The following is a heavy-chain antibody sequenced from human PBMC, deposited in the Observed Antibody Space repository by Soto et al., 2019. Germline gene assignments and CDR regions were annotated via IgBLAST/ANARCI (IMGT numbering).Heavy chain of an antibody. CDR2: VGDDGFRT. CDR1: GFTFRTFA. Sequence: PXGSLRLSCFASGFTFRTFAMTWVRQTPGKGLDWVATVGDDGFRTNVADSVKGRFIISRDNSKDTLSLEMSSLRVEDTGIYYCATKFRIYFGHWGQGVRVTVSS. V-gene: IGHV3-23*01. CDR3: ATKFRIYFGH. J-gene: IGHJ4*02.